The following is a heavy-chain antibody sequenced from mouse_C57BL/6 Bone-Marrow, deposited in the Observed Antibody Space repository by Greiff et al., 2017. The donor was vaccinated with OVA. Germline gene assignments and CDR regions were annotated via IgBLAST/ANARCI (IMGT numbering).Heavy chain of an antibody. CDR3: ARGNWYFDV. V-gene: IGHV1-76*01. CDR1: GYTFTDYY. J-gene: IGHJ1*03. Sequence: VQLQQSGAELVRPGASVKLSCKASGYTFTDYYINWVKQRPGQGLEWIARIYPGSGNTYYNEKFKGKATLTAEKSSSTAYMQLSSLTSEDSAVYFCARGNWYFDVCGTGTTVTVSS. CDR2: IYPGSGNT.